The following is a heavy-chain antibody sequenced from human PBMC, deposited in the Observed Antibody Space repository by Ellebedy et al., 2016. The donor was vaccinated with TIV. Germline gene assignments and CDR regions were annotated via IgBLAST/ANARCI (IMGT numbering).Heavy chain of an antibody. CDR2: LRFDGSIT. CDR3: ASDLGASRSGRITRTPPDY. D-gene: IGHD1-20*01. J-gene: IGHJ4*02. CDR1: GFTFSNYW. Sequence: GESLKISCAASGFTFSNYWMHWVRQAPGKGLEWVSRLRFDGSITHYADSVRGRCTVSRDNAKNIVYLQMNSLRAGDSALYYCASDLGASRSGRITRTPPDYWGQGTLVTVSS. V-gene: IGHV3-74*01.